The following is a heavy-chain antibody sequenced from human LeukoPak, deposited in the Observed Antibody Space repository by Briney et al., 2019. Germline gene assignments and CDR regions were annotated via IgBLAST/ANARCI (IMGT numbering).Heavy chain of an antibody. CDR3: AKGMYDILTGYYSYYYYGMDV. J-gene: IGHJ6*02. CDR2: ISRNGGST. D-gene: IGHD3-9*01. V-gene: IGHV3-64*04. CDR1: GFTFSSFA. Sequence: GGSLRLSCSASGFTFSSFAMHWVRQAPGKGLEYVAAISRNGGSTYYADSVKGRLTISRDNSKNTLYLQMNSLRAEDTAVYYCAKGMYDILTGYYSYYYYGMDVWGQGTTVTVSS.